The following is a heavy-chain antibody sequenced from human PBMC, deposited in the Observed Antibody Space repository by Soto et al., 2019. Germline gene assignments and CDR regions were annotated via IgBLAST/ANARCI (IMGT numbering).Heavy chain of an antibody. CDR3: ARGGRLGSAVDWYFDL. CDR2: VYYSVNT. J-gene: IGHJ2*01. CDR1: GGSISSGGFY. Sequence: QVQLQESGPGLVKPSQTLSLTCTVSGGSISSGGFYWNWIRQHPGKGLEWFGYVYYSVNTYYNPSLKSRVTISVDTSKNQFSLKLSSVTAADTAVHYCARGGRLGSAVDWYFDLWGSGTLVTVSS. V-gene: IGHV4-31*03. D-gene: IGHD6-19*01.